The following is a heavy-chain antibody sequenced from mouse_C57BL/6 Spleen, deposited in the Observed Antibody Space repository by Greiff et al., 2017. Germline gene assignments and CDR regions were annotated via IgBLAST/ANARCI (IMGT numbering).Heavy chain of an antibody. J-gene: IGHJ4*01. CDR2: IDPETGGT. Sequence: VQLQQSGPELVKPGASVKMSCKASGYTFTDYNMHWVKQTPVHGLEWIGAIDPETGGTAYNQKFKGKAILTADKSSSTAYMELRSLTSEDSAVYYCGWIRDYAMDYWGQGTSVTVSS. CDR3: GWIRDYAMDY. CDR1: GYTFTDYN. V-gene: IGHV1-15*01. D-gene: IGHD2-3*01.